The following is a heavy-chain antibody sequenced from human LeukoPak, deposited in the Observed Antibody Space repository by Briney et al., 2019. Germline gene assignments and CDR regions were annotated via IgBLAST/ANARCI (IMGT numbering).Heavy chain of an antibody. V-gene: IGHV3-53*01. J-gene: IGHJ4*02. CDR2: IYSGGTT. CDR3: ARRAGGYSHPYDY. CDR1: GFTVSGNY. D-gene: IGHD4-23*01. Sequence: GGSLRLSCAISGFTVSGNYMSWVRQAPGKGLEWVSLIYSGGTTYYADSVKGRFTISRDNSKNTLYLQMNSLRAEDTAVYYCARRAGGYSHPYDYWGQGILVTVSS.